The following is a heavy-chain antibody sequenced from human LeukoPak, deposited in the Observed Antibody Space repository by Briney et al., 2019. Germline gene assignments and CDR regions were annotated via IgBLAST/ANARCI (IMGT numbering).Heavy chain of an antibody. D-gene: IGHD2-2*01. CDR3: AKFTREYCSSTSCPNWFDP. V-gene: IGHV3-53*01. Sequence: GGSLRLSCAASGFTVSSNYMNWVRQAPGKGLEWVSVITSGGNTYYADSVKGRFTTSRDNSKNTLYLQMNSLSAEDTAIYYCAKFTREYCSSTSCPNWFDPWGQGTLVTVSS. CDR1: GFTVSSNY. CDR2: ITSGGNT. J-gene: IGHJ5*02.